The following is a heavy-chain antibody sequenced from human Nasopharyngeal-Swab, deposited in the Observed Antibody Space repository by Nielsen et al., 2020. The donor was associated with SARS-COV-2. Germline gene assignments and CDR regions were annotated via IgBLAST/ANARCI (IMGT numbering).Heavy chain of an antibody. CDR2: IYYIGNT. Sequence: SETLSLTCTVSGGSMSRYWWSWIRQTPGKGLEWIGDIYYIGNTNYHPSLRSRVTMSVDTSKNQFSLRLSSVTAADTAVYYCARSSGQSTEYNWFDPWGQGTLVTVSS. D-gene: IGHD3-22*01. V-gene: IGHV4-59*01. CDR3: ARSSGQSTEYNWFDP. CDR1: GGSMSRYW. J-gene: IGHJ5*02.